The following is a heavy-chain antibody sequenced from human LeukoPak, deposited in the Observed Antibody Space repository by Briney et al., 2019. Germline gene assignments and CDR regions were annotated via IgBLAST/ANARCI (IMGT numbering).Heavy chain of an antibody. Sequence: GGSLRLSCAASGFTVSGNFMSWVRQAPGKGLEWVSVIYSGGDTYYADSARGRFNISRDNSRNTVYLQMNSLTAEDTAVYYCAKDGSGSSYNWFHPWGQGTLVTVSS. D-gene: IGHD1-26*01. V-gene: IGHV3-53*01. J-gene: IGHJ5*02. CDR1: GFTVSGNF. CDR2: IYSGGDT. CDR3: AKDGSGSSYNWFHP.